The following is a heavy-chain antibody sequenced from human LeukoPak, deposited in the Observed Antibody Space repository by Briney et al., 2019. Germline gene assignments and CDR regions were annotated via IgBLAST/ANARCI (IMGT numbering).Heavy chain of an antibody. CDR3: AKGRKYRYGQGTIQYYFDS. Sequence: GGSLRLSCTDSGFIFEDYGMHWVRQRPGKGLDWVSGISWNSDTTAYADSVKGRFTISRDNAKNSLYLQMDTLGPEDTALYYCAKGRKYRYGQGTIQYYFDSWGQGALVTVSS. J-gene: IGHJ4*02. CDR2: ISWNSDTT. D-gene: IGHD5-18*01. CDR1: GFIFEDYG. V-gene: IGHV3-9*01.